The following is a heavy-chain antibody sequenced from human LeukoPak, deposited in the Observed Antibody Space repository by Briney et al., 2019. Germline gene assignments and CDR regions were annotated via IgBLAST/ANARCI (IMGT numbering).Heavy chain of an antibody. CDR2: IYYSGST. CDR1: GGSISSYY. V-gene: IGHV4-59*01. CDR3: AREGWGYYFDF. J-gene: IGHJ4*02. Sequence: SETLSLTCTVSGGSISSYYWSWIRQPPGKGLEWIGYIYYSGSTNYNPSLKSRVTISVDTSKNQFSLKLSSVTAADTAVYYCAREGWGYYFDFWGQGTLVTVSS. D-gene: IGHD7-27*01.